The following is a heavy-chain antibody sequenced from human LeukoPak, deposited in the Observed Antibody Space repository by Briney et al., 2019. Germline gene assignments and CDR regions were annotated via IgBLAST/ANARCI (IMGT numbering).Heavy chain of an antibody. CDR3: AKVRKSGSYLAYYFDY. CDR2: ISGSGGST. CDR1: GFTFSSYA. Sequence: GGSLRLSCAASGFTFSSYAMSWVRQAPGQGLEWVSAISGSGGSTYYADSVKGRFTISRDNSKNTLYLQMNSLRAEDTAVYYCAKVRKSGSYLAYYFDYWGQGTLVTVSS. D-gene: IGHD1-26*01. V-gene: IGHV3-23*01. J-gene: IGHJ4*02.